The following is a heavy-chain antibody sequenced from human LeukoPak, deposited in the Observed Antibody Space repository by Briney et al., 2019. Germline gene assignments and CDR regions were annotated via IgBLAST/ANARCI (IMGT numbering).Heavy chain of an antibody. CDR2: IYIGGY. CDR3: ARDSNYDSRAFDY. V-gene: IGHV4-4*08. Sequence: SETLSLTCTVSGDSISSSYWSWIRQPPGKGLEWIGFIYIGGYNYNPSLKSRVTISVDTSKNQFSLKLSSVTAADTAVYYCARDSNYDSRAFDYWGQGTLVTVSS. CDR1: GDSISSSY. D-gene: IGHD3-22*01. J-gene: IGHJ4*02.